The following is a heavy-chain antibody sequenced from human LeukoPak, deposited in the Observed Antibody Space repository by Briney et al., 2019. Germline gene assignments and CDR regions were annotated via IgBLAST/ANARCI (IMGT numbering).Heavy chain of an antibody. CDR2: IRYDGGNK. J-gene: IGHJ3*02. D-gene: IGHD3-22*01. Sequence: GGSLRLSCAASGFTFSSYGIHWVRQAPGKGLEWVAFIRYDGGNKYYADSVKGRFTISRDNSKNTMYLQMNSLRAEDTAVYYCARDLSYYDSSGYYYGAGAFDIWGQGTMVTVSS. V-gene: IGHV3-30*02. CDR1: GFTFSSYG. CDR3: ARDLSYYDSSGYYYGAGAFDI.